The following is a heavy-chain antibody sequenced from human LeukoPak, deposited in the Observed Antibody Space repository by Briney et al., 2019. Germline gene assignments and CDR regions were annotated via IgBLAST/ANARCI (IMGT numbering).Heavy chain of an antibody. CDR2: SYYRSKWYS. CDR3: ARTTEGYCSRTSCYGGDYYYYMDV. D-gene: IGHD2-2*01. J-gene: IGHJ6*03. V-gene: IGHV6-1*01. CDR1: GDSVSSNSAA. Sequence: SQTLSLTCAISGDSVSSNSAAWNWIRQSPSRGLEWLGRSYYRSKWYSDYAVSVKSRIAINPDTSKNQFSLQLNSVTPEDTAVYYCARTTEGYCSRTSCYGGDYYYYMDVWGKGTTVTVSS.